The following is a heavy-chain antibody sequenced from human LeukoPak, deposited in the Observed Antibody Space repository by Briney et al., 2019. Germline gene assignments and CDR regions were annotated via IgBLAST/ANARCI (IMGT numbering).Heavy chain of an antibody. CDR1: GFTFSTHA. V-gene: IGHV3-23*01. Sequence: PGGSLRLSCAASGFTFSTHAVSWVRQAPGKGLEWVSGISGVSETTYYADSVRGRFTISRDNSKSTIYLQMNSLRAEDTAVYYCAKNLGVGSNWFDPWGQGTLVTVSS. D-gene: IGHD3-10*01. CDR3: AKNLGVGSNWFDP. CDR2: ISGVSETT. J-gene: IGHJ5*02.